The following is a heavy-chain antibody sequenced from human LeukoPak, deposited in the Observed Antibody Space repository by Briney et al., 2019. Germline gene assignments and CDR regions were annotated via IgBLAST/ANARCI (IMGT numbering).Heavy chain of an antibody. V-gene: IGHV4-39*07. Sequence: SETLSLTCTVSGGSISSYFWSWIRQPPGKGLEWIGSIYYSGSTYYNPSLKSRVTISVDTSKNQFSLKLSSVTAADTAVYYCARNPRWGSGWFDPWGQGTLVTVSS. CDR1: GGSISSYF. D-gene: IGHD3-16*01. J-gene: IGHJ5*02. CDR2: IYYSGST. CDR3: ARNPRWGSGWFDP.